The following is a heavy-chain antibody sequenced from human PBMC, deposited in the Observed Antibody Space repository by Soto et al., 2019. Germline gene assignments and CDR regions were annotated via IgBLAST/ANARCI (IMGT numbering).Heavy chain of an antibody. Sequence: PSETLSLTCTVSGGSVSSGSYYWSWIRQPPGKGLEWIGYIYYSGSTNYNPSLKSRVTISVDTSKNQYSLKLSSVTAADTAVYYCAIADYDFWSGYGQNWFDPWGQGTLVTVSS. V-gene: IGHV4-61*01. J-gene: IGHJ5*02. CDR3: AIADYDFWSGYGQNWFDP. D-gene: IGHD3-3*01. CDR2: IYYSGST. CDR1: GGSVSSGSYY.